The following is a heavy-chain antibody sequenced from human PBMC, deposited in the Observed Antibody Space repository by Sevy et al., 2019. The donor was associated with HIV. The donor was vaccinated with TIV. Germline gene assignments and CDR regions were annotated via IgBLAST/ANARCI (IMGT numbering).Heavy chain of an antibody. CDR2: IRSKDYGGAT. J-gene: IGHJ4*02. Sequence: GGSLRLSCTGSGFTFGDYAMSWFRQAPGMGLEWVGFIRSKDYGGATEYAASVKGRFTISRDDSKSIAVLQMNSLETEDTAVYYCTSGYYYDSSGYSDYWGQGTLVTVSS. V-gene: IGHV3-49*03. CDR3: TSGYYYDSSGYSDY. D-gene: IGHD3-22*01. CDR1: GFTFGDYA.